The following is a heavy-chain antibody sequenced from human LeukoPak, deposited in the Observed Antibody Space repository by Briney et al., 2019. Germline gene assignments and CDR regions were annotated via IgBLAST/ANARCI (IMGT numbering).Heavy chain of an antibody. V-gene: IGHV3-21*01. J-gene: IGHJ6*03. D-gene: IGHD5-12*01. CDR3: AKDHRIVATIGYYMDV. Sequence: PGGSLRLSCAASGFTVSSNYMSWVRQAPGKGLEWVSSISSSSSYIYYADSVKGRFTISRDNSKNTLYLQMNSLRAEDTAVYYCAKDHRIVATIGYYMDVWGKGTTVTISS. CDR1: GFTVSSNY. CDR2: ISSSSSYI.